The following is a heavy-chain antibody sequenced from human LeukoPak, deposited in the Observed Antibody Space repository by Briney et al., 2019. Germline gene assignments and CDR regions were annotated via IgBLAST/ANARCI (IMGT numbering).Heavy chain of an antibody. V-gene: IGHV3-49*04. CDR3: TRVGTFDY. J-gene: IGHJ4*02. CDR1: GFTFGDYA. CDR2: IRSKAYGGTT. Sequence: GGSLRLSCTASGFTFGDYAMSWVRQAPGKGLEWVGFIRSKAYGGTTEYAASVKGRFTISRDDSKSIAYLQMNSLKTEDTAVYCCTRVGTFDYWGQGTLVTVSS.